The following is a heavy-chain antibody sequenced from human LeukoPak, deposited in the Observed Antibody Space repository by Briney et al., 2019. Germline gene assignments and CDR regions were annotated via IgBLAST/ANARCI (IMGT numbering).Heavy chain of an antibody. Sequence: GGSLRLSCAASGFTVSSNYMSLVRQAPGKGLEWVSVIYSGGSTYYADSVKGRFTISRDNSKNTLNLQMNSLRAEDTAVYYCAREGVWAVAGTRNAFDIWGQGTMVTVSS. CDR3: AREGVWAVAGTRNAFDI. D-gene: IGHD6-19*01. J-gene: IGHJ3*02. V-gene: IGHV3-53*01. CDR2: IYSGGST. CDR1: GFTVSSNY.